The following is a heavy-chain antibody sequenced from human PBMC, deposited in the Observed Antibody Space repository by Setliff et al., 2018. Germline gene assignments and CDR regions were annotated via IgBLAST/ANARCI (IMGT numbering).Heavy chain of an antibody. V-gene: IGHV4-39*01. D-gene: IGHD3-10*01. CDR2: IHYNGNL. CDR3: ARRPAGPGAPFDI. Sequence: SETLSLTCAVSGGSISSSSYYWGWIRQSPGEGLEWIANIHYNGNLYYNPSLKNRATISMDTSKIQFSLKLISVTAADTALYFCARRPAGPGAPFDIWGHGTMVTV. CDR1: GGSISSSSYY. J-gene: IGHJ3*02.